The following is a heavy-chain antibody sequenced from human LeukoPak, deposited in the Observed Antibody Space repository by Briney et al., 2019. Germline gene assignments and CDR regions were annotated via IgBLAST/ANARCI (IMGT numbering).Heavy chain of an antibody. D-gene: IGHD6-19*01. Sequence: GGSLRLSCAASGFTFSRFWMSWVRQAPGKGLEWVANIKQDGSDKYYVDSVKGRFTISRDNAKSSLFLQMSSLGAEDTAVYYCVRVDGTGWNYWGQGTLVTVSS. V-gene: IGHV3-7*01. J-gene: IGHJ4*02. CDR2: IKQDGSDK. CDR1: GFTFSRFW. CDR3: VRVDGTGWNY.